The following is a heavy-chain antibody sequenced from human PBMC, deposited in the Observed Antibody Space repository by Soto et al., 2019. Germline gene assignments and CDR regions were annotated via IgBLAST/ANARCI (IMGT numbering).Heavy chain of an antibody. J-gene: IGHJ4*02. V-gene: IGHV3-23*01. Sequence: PGGSLRLSCAASGFTFSSFAMSWVRQAPGKGLDWVSAISGSGGSTYSADSVKGRFTISRDNSKNTLYLQMSSLRAEEPAVYYCARGFSAGKGSTPDFWGQGALVTVSS. CDR2: ISGSGGST. CDR3: ARGFSAGKGSTPDF. D-gene: IGHD6-13*01. CDR1: GFTFSSFA.